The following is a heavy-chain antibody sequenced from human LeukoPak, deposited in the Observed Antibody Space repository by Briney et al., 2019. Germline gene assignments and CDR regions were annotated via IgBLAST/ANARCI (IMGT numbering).Heavy chain of an antibody. CDR1: GGTFRSYA. CDR3: ATTKSQYSSSSGRFDY. V-gene: IGHV1-69*13. J-gene: IGHJ4*02. CDR2: IIPIFGTA. Sequence: SVTVSCKASGGTFRSYAISWVRPATGQGLEWMGGIIPIFGTANYAQKFQGRGTINADESQNPAYMEPSSLRSEDTAVYYCATTKSQYSSSSGRFDYWGQGTLVSVSS. D-gene: IGHD6-6*01.